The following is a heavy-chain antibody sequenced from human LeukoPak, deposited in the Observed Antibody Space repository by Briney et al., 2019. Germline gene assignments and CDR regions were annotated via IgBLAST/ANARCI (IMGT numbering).Heavy chain of an antibody. J-gene: IGHJ4*02. V-gene: IGHV3-30-3*01. CDR2: ISYDGTNN. Sequence: GGSLRLSCAASGFTFSSYAMHWVRQAPGKGLEWVAVISYDGTNNYYADSVKGRFTISRDNSKNTLYLQMNSLRAEDTAVYYCARGLGTTVTNEYYYDSSGYYDGGLDYWGQGTLVTVSS. D-gene: IGHD3-22*01. CDR3: ARGLGTTVTNEYYYDSSGYYDGGLDY. CDR1: GFTFSSYA.